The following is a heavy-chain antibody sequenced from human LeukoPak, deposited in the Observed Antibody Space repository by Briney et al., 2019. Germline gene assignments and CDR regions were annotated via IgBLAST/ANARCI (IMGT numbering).Heavy chain of an antibody. CDR3: ARAQYYDFWSGYYSSDYFDY. CDR1: GYTFTSYD. D-gene: IGHD3-3*01. J-gene: IGHJ4*02. CDR2: MNPNSGNT. Sequence: GASVKVSCKASGYTFTSYDINWVRQATGQGLEWMGWMNPNSGNTGYAQKFQGRVTITRNTSISTAYMELSSLRSEDTAVYYCARAQYYDFWSGYYSSDYFDYWGQGTLVTVSS. V-gene: IGHV1-8*03.